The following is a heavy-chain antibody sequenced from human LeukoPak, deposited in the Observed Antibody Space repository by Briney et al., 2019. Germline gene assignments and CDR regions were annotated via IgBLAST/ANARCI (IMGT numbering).Heavy chain of an antibody. Sequence: GESLKISCKGSGYSFTSYWIGWVRQMPGKGLEWMGIIYPGDSDTRYSPSFQGQVTISADKSISTAYLQWSSPKASDTAMYYCARAMHYYYYYMDVWGKGTTVTVSS. CDR2: IYPGDSDT. J-gene: IGHJ6*03. CDR3: ARAMHYYYYYMDV. D-gene: IGHD2-2*01. CDR1: GYSFTSYW. V-gene: IGHV5-51*01.